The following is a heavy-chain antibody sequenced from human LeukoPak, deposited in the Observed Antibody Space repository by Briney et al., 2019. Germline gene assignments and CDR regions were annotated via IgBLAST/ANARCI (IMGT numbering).Heavy chain of an antibody. CDR2: IIPILGIA. CDR1: GGTFSSYA. Sequence: SVKVSCKASGGTFSSYAISWVRQAPGQGLEWMGRIIPILGIANYAQKFQGRVTITADKSTSTAYMELSSLRSDDTAVYYCARVPLVGFWSGYCDYWGQGTLVTVSS. CDR3: ARVPLVGFWSGYCDY. D-gene: IGHD3-3*01. V-gene: IGHV1-69*04. J-gene: IGHJ4*02.